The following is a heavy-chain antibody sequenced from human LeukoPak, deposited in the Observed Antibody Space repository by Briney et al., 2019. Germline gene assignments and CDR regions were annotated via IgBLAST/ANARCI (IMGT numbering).Heavy chain of an antibody. CDR2: VYSSGNT. CDR1: GGSINNYY. Sequence: SETLSLTCTVSGGSINNYYWSWVRQPAGKGLEWIGRVYSSGNTHYNPSLQSRVTISVDTSKNQFSLKLSSVTAADTAVYYCARDRGSGSYGYWGQGTLVTVSS. CDR3: ARDRGSGSYGY. V-gene: IGHV4-4*07. D-gene: IGHD3-10*01. J-gene: IGHJ4*02.